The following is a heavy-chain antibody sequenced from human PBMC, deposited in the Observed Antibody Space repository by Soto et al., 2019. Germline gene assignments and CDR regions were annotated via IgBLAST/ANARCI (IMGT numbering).Heavy chain of an antibody. Sequence: EVQLVESGGGLVKPGGSLRLSCAASGFTFSGSAMNWVRQAPGKGLEWVSSISSSGDYIYYADSVKGRFTISRDNAKKSLFLQMNNLRAEDTAVYYCARDPTAMFTRICGYWGQGILVTVSS. CDR3: ARDPTAMFTRICGY. CDR2: ISSSGDYI. J-gene: IGHJ4*02. D-gene: IGHD5-18*01. V-gene: IGHV3-21*01. CDR1: GFTFSGSA.